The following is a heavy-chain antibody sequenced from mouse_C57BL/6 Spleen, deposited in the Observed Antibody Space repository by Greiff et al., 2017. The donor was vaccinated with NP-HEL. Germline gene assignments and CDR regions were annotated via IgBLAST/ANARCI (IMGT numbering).Heavy chain of an antibody. J-gene: IGHJ2*01. D-gene: IGHD2-4*01. CDR2: ISYDGSN. Sequence: DVQLQESGPGLVKPSQSLSLTCSVTGYSITSGYYWNWIRQFPGNKLEWMGYISYDGSNNYNPSLKNRISITRDTSKNQFFLKLNSVTTEDTATYYCARDGYDYDDPFDYWGQGTTLTVSS. V-gene: IGHV3-6*01. CDR1: GYSITSGYY. CDR3: ARDGYDYDDPFDY.